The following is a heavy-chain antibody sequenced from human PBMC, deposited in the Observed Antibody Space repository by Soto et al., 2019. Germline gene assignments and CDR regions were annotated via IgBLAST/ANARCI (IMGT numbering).Heavy chain of an antibody. CDR1: GGTFSSYA. CDR2: IIPIFGTA. V-gene: IGHV1-69*01. J-gene: IGHJ6*02. Sequence: QLQLVQSGAEGKKPGSSVKVSCKASGGTFSSYAISWVRQAPGQGLEWMGGIIPIFGTANYAQKFQGRVTINADETTSTAYMELSSLRSEDTAVYYCARSGDTAMVTGGYYGRDVGGQGTTVTVSS. CDR3: ARSGDTAMVTGGYYGRDV. D-gene: IGHD5-18*01.